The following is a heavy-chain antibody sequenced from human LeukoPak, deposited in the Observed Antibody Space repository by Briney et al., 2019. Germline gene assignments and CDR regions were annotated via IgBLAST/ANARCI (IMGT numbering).Heavy chain of an antibody. Sequence: GGSLTLSCAASGFTFSRCSMNWVRQAQGKGRELVSYISSSSSYRYYADSVKGRFTISRDNAKNSLHLQMNRLRAEDTAVYYCMSYAGSSDDYWGQGTLVTVSS. D-gene: IGHD2-2*01. CDR3: MSYAGSSDDY. CDR1: GFTFSRCS. V-gene: IGHV3-21*01. CDR2: ISSSSSYR. J-gene: IGHJ4*02.